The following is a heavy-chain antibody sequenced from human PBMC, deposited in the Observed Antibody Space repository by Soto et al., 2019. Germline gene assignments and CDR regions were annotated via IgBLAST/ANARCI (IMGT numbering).Heavy chain of an antibody. V-gene: IGHV3-30-3*01. CDR2: ISYDGSNK. D-gene: IGHD2-2*01. CDR1: GFTFSSYA. Sequence: QVQLVESGGGVVQPGRSLRLSCAASGFTFSSYAMHWVRQAPGKGLEWVAVISYDGSNKYYADSVKGRFTISRDNSKNTLYLQMNSLRAEDTAVHYCARDAIQIGDCSSTSCYARPNYYYYGMDVWGQGTTVTVSS. CDR3: ARDAIQIGDCSSTSCYARPNYYYYGMDV. J-gene: IGHJ6*02.